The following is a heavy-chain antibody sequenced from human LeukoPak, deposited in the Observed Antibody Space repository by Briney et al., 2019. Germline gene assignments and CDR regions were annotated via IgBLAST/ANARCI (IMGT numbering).Heavy chain of an antibody. Sequence: PGGSLRLSCVASGFSFSSYAMSWVRQTPARGLEWVSSLKGTGEKYYADSVKGRFTLSRDDSRNTVYLQLNNLRVDDTAVYYCARDAHYYDSSGYSDYWGQGTLVTVSS. V-gene: IGHV3-23*01. CDR3: ARDAHYYDSSGYSDY. CDR1: GFSFSSYA. J-gene: IGHJ4*02. CDR2: LKGTGEK. D-gene: IGHD3-22*01.